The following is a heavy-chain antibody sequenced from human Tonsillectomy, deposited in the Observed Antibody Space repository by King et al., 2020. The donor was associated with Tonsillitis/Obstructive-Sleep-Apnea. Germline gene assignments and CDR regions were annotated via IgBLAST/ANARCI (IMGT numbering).Heavy chain of an antibody. Sequence: TLKESGPTLVKPTQTLTLTCTFSGFSLSTSGVGVGWIRQPPGKALEWLALIYWDDDKRYSPSLKSRLTITKDTYKNQVVLTMINMDPVDTATYYCAHTMTTITDFDYWGQGTLVTVSS. D-gene: IGHD4-11*01. CDR1: GFSLSTSGVG. CDR3: AHTMTTITDFDY. V-gene: IGHV2-5*02. J-gene: IGHJ4*02. CDR2: IYWDDDK.